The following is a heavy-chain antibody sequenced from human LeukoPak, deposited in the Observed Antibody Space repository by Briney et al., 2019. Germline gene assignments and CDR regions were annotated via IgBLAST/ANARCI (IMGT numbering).Heavy chain of an antibody. V-gene: IGHV3-21*01. CDR1: GFNFTNYN. CDR2: IHSSSGSI. J-gene: IGHJ3*02. CDR3: ARDLAWDAFDI. Sequence: GGSLRLSCAASGFNFTNYNMNWVRQAPGEGLEWVSSIHSSSGSIYYADSLKGRFTISRDNAKNPLYLQMNSLRAEDTAVYYCARDLAWDAFDIWGQGTMVTVSS.